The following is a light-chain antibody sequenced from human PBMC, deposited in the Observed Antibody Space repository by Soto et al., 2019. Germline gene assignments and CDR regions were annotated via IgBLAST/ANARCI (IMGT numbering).Light chain of an antibody. J-gene: IGKJ1*01. Sequence: IQMTQSPSTLSGSVGDRVTITFRASQTISSWLAWYQQKPGKAHKLLIYKASTLKSGVPSRFSGSGSGTEFTLTISSLQPDDFATYYCQHYKSYPEAFGQGTK. CDR1: QTISSW. V-gene: IGKV1-5*03. CDR2: KAS. CDR3: QHYKSYPEA.